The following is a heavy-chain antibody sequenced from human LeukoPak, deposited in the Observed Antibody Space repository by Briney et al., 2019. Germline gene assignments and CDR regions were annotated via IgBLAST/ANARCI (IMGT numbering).Heavy chain of an antibody. Sequence: GGSLRLSCAASGFTFSSYAMSWVRQAPGRGLEWVSAISGSGVSTYYADSVKGRFTISRDNSRNRLYLQMNSLRAEDTAVYYCAKAGDAWGYNSPLGGRFDYWGQGTLVTVSS. J-gene: IGHJ4*02. CDR3: AKAGDAWGYNSPLGGRFDY. CDR2: ISGSGVST. CDR1: GFTFSSYA. V-gene: IGHV3-23*01. D-gene: IGHD5-24*01.